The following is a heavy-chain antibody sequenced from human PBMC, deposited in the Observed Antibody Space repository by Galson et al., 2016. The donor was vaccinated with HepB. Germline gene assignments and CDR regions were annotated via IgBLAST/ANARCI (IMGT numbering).Heavy chain of an antibody. Sequence: SLRLSCATSGITFWSSAVTWVRQAPGKGPEWVSTISGRGDETFYTDGVRGRFTISRDHFKSTVYLQMTSLRTEDSAVYFCAKGGHFSLHDYLGQGTLVTVSS. CDR3: AKGGHFSLHDY. V-gene: IGHV3-23*01. CDR2: ISGRGDET. D-gene: IGHD2-21*01. J-gene: IGHJ4*02. CDR1: GITFWSSA.